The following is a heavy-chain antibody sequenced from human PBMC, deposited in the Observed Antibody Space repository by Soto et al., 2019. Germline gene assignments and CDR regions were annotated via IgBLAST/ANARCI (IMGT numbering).Heavy chain of an antibody. V-gene: IGHV3-33*01. J-gene: IGHJ4*02. CDR2: IWYDGSNK. Sequence: PWGSLRLSCAASGFTFTNYGMHWVRQAPGKGLEWVAVIWYDGSNKYYADSVKGRFTISKDNSQNTLYLQMNSLRPEDTAVYYCTRDPYSASRYYFDSWGQGTLVTVSS. CDR1: GFTFTNYG. CDR3: TRDPYSASRYYFDS. D-gene: IGHD1-26*01.